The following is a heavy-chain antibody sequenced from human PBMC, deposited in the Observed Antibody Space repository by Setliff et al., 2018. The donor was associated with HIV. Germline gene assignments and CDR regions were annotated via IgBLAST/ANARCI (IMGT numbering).Heavy chain of an antibody. CDR1: GFTFRDYA. Sequence: GGSLRLSCAASGFTFRDYAMIWVRQAPGMGLGWVSTSSGSSSIKEYADFVKGRFSISRDNSKETVFLQMDSRRAEDTAIYYCAKGTKITTALYLAYWGQGTLVTVSS. J-gene: IGHJ1*01. CDR3: AKGTKITTALYLAY. CDR2: SSGSSSIK. V-gene: IGHV3-23*01. D-gene: IGHD6-13*01.